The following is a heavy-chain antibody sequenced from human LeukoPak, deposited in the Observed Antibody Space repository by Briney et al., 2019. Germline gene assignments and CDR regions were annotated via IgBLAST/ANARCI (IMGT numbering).Heavy chain of an antibody. CDR2: IYHSGST. CDR1: GYSISSGYY. D-gene: IGHD6-13*01. V-gene: IGHV4-38-2*02. Sequence: PSETLSLTCTVSGYSISSGYYWGWIRQPPGKGLEWIGSIYHSGSTYYNLSLKSRVTISVDTSKNQFSLKLSSVTAADTAVYYCARLGGIAAASPLNWFDPWGQGTLVTVSS. J-gene: IGHJ5*02. CDR3: ARLGGIAAASPLNWFDP.